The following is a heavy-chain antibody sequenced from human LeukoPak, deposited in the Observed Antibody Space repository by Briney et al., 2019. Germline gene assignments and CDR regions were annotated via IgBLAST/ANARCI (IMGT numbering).Heavy chain of an antibody. V-gene: IGHV4-31*03. J-gene: IGHJ4*02. CDR3: AARSGWYEDY. CDR2: IYYSGST. D-gene: IGHD6-19*01. CDR1: GGSISSGGYY. Sequence: SETLSLTCTVSGGSISSGGYYWSWIRQHPGKGLEWIGYIYYSGSTNYNPSLKSRVTISVDTSKNQFSLKLSSVTAADTAVYYCAARSGWYEDYWGQGTLVTVSS.